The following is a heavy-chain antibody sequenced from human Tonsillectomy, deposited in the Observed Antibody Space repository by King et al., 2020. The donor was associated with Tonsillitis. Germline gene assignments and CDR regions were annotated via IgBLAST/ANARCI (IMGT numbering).Heavy chain of an antibody. D-gene: IGHD3-22*01. J-gene: IGHJ1*01. CDR3: ARGSTMIVVVPTEYFQH. CDR2: INPNSGDT. Sequence: QLVQSGDEVKKPGASVKVSCKASGYTFSGYYIHWVRQAPGQGLEWMGWINPNSGDTNYAQKFHGRVTMTRDTSISTVYMGLTSTTSDDTAVYYWARGSTMIVVVPTEYFQHWGQGTLVTVSS. V-gene: IGHV1-2*02. CDR1: GYTFSGYY.